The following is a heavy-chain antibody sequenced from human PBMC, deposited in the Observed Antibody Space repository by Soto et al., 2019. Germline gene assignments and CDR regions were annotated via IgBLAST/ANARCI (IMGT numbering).Heavy chain of an antibody. CDR1: GYIFTGYG. J-gene: IGHJ6*02. CDR2: ISAYNGNT. CDR3: GRTVGLSYGMDV. V-gene: IGHV1-18*01. Sequence: ASVKVSCKASGYIFTGYGISWVRQAPGQGLKWMGWISAYNGNTNYAQKLQGRVTMSTDTSTTTAYMELRSLRSDDTAVYYCGRTVGLSYGMDVWGQGTTVTVSS. D-gene: IGHD1-26*01.